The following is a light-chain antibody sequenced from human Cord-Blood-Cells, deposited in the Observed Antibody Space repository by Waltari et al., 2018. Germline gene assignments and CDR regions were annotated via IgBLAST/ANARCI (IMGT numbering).Light chain of an antibody. Sequence: QSALTQPRSVSGSPGQSVTISCTGTSSDVGGYNYVSWYQQHPGKAPKLMIYDVSKRPSGFPDRFSGSKSGNTASLPISGLQAEDEADYYCCSYAGSYTYVFGTGTKVTVL. CDR1: SSDVGGYNY. V-gene: IGLV2-11*01. J-gene: IGLJ1*01. CDR3: CSYAGSYTYV. CDR2: DVS.